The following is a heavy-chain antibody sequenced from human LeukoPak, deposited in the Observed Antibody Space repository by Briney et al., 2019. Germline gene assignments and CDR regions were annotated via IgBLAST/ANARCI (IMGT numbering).Heavy chain of an antibody. CDR1: GFTFDDYA. D-gene: IGHD3-22*01. Sequence: GGSLRLSCAASGFTFDDYAMHWVRQAPGKGLEWVSGISWNSGSIGYADSVKGRFTISRDNAKNSLYLQMNSLRAEDTALYYCAKGPYYYDSSGYLGYWGQGTLVTVSS. V-gene: IGHV3-9*01. CDR3: AKGPYYYDSSGYLGY. J-gene: IGHJ4*02. CDR2: ISWNSGSI.